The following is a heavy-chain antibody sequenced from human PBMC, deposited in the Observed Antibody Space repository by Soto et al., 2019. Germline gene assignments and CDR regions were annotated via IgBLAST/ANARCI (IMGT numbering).Heavy chain of an antibody. J-gene: IGHJ4*02. CDR2: ISYDGSNE. Sequence: QVQLVESGGGVVQPGRSLRLSCTASGFTFNSYALHWVRQAPGKGLEWVALISYDGSNEYYADSVKGRFTSSRDNSKNTLFLQLNSLRAEDTAVYYCARDGRGHSYGNLDSWGQGTLVTVSS. D-gene: IGHD5-18*01. CDR3: ARDGRGHSYGNLDS. CDR1: GFTFNSYA. V-gene: IGHV3-30-3*01.